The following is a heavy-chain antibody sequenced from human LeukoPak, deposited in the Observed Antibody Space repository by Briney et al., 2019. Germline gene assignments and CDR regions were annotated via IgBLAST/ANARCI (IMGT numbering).Heavy chain of an antibody. CDR3: ARRGVTIFGVVDYYYYMDV. CDR2: MNPNSGNT. V-gene: IGHV1-8*01. D-gene: IGHD3-3*01. CDR1: GYTFTSYD. Sequence: ASVKVSCKASGYTFTSYDINWVRQATGQGLEWMGWMNPNSGNTGYAQKFQGRVTMTRNTSISTAYMELSSLRSEDTAVYYCARRGVTIFGVVDYYYYMDVWGKGTTVTVSS. J-gene: IGHJ6*03.